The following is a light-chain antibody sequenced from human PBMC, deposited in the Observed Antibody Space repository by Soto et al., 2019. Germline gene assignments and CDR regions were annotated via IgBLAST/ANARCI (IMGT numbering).Light chain of an antibody. Sequence: DIQMTQSPSSLSASVGDRVTITCRASQSISSYLHWYQQRPGKAPKLLIYAASNLQRGVPSRFSASGSGTDFTLTLNSLQPEDFATYYCQQGYSTPWTFGQGPKVDIK. V-gene: IGKV1-39*01. J-gene: IGKJ1*01. CDR3: QQGYSTPWT. CDR1: QSISSY. CDR2: AAS.